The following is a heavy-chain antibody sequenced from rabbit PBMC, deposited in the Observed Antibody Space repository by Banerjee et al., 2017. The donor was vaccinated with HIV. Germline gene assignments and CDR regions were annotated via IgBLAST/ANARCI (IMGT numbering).Heavy chain of an antibody. J-gene: IGHJ4*01. D-gene: IGHD8-1*01. V-gene: IGHV1S40*01. CDR2: IYNGDGST. CDR3: VRAGVYAGSSSYTGFDFNL. CDR1: GFSFSSSYY. Sequence: QSLEESGGDLVKPGASLTLTCTASGFSFSSSYYMCWVRQAPGKGPEWIACIYNGDGSTDYASWAKGRFTISKTSSTTVTLQMTSLTAADTATYFCVRAGVYAGSSSYTGFDFNLWGQGTLVTVS.